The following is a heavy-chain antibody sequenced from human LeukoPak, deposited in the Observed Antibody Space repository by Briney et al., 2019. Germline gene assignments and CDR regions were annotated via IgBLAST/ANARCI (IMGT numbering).Heavy chain of an antibody. J-gene: IGHJ4*02. V-gene: IGHV3-30*03. D-gene: IGHD4-17*01. CDR1: GFTFDDYG. CDR2: ISYDGSNK. Sequence: GGSLRLSCVASGFTFDDYGMIWVRQVPGKGLEWVAVISYDGSNKYYADSVKGRFTISRDNSKNTLYLQMNSLRAEDTAVYYCARDTVDYGDYIPFDYWGQGTLVTVSS. CDR3: ARDTVDYGDYIPFDY.